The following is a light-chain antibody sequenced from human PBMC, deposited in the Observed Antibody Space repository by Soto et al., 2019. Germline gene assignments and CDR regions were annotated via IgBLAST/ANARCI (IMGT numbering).Light chain of an antibody. CDR3: SSYPSSSTYV. CDR1: SSDVGGYNY. Sequence: QSVLTQPASVSGSPGQSITISCTGTSSDVGGYNYVSWYQQHPGKAPKLMIYDVSNRPSGVSNRFSGSKSGNTASLTISGLQAQHEADYYCSSYPSSSTYVFGTGTKLTVL. V-gene: IGLV2-14*01. J-gene: IGLJ1*01. CDR2: DVS.